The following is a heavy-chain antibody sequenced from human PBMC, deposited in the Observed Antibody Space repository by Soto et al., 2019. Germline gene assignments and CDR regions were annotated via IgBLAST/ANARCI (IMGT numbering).Heavy chain of an antibody. CDR2: ISAYNGNT. V-gene: IGHV1-18*01. Sequence: QVQLVQSGAEVKKPGASVKVSCKASGYTFTSYGISWVRQAPGQGLEWMGWISAYNGNTNYAQKLQGRVTMTTDTSTSTAYRELRSLRSDDTAVYYCARDVRQIAARPPGYFDYWCQGTLVTVSS. CDR1: GYTFTSYG. D-gene: IGHD6-6*01. J-gene: IGHJ4*02. CDR3: ARDVRQIAARPPGYFDY.